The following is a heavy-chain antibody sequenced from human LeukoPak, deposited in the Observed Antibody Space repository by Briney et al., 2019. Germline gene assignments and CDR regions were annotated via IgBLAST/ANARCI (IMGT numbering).Heavy chain of an antibody. CDR3: AKVGVGQQLVRGYFDY. V-gene: IGHV3-30*18. CDR1: GGTFSSYG. D-gene: IGHD6-13*01. J-gene: IGHJ4*02. CDR2: ISYDGSNQ. Sequence: GASVKVSCKASGGTFSSYGIHWVRQAPGKGLEWVAVISYDGSNQYYAESVKGRFTISRDNSKNTLYLQMNSLRAEDTAVYYCAKVGVGQQLVRGYFDYWGQGTLVTVSS.